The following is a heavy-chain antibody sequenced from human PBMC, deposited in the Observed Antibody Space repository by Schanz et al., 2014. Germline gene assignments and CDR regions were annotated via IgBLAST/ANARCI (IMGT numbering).Heavy chain of an antibody. CDR2: ISYDGSNK. Sequence: QVQLVESGGGLVKPGGSLRLSCAASGFTFSSYAMHWVRQAPGKGLEWVAVISYDGSNKYYADSVKGRFTISRDNSKNTLYLQMNTLRAEDTAIYYCAKLSSSGRLAGYFDYWGQGALVTVSS. V-gene: IGHV3-30-3*01. D-gene: IGHD6-19*01. CDR3: AKLSSSGRLAGYFDY. J-gene: IGHJ4*02. CDR1: GFTFSSYA.